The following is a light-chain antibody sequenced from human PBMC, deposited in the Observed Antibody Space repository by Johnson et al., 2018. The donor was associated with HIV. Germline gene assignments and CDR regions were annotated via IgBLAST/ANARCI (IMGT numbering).Light chain of an antibody. V-gene: IGLV1-51*01. CDR1: SYNIGNNY. J-gene: IGLJ1*01. CDR3: GTWDTSLSAYV. Sequence: SSYNIGNNYVSWYQQLPGTAPKLLIYAKNKRPSGVPDRYSASKSGTSATLDITGLQTGDEADYYCGTWDTSLSAYVFGTGTKVTVL. CDR2: AKN.